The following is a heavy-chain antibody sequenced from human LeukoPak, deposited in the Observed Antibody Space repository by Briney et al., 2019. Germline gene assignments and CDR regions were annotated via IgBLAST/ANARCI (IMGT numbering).Heavy chain of an antibody. J-gene: IGHJ3*02. CDR3: AKDPGLRDPPLWYAFDI. CDR2: ISWDGGST. D-gene: IGHD2-8*02. Sequence: PGGSLRLSCAASGFTFDDYAMHWVRQAPGKGLEWVSLISWDGGSTYYADSVKGRSTISRDNSKNSLYLQMNSLRAEDTALYYCAKDPGLRDPPLWYAFDIWGQGTMVTVSS. CDR1: GFTFDDYA. V-gene: IGHV3-43D*03.